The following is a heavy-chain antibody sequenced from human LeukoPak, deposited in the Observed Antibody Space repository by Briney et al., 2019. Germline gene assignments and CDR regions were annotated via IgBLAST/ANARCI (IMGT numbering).Heavy chain of an antibody. D-gene: IGHD3-10*01. CDR2: IRGSGGST. Sequence: PGGSLRLSCAASGFTFSSYAMSWVRQAPGKGLEWVSGIRGSGGSTFYADSVKGRFTISRDNSKNTLYLQMNSLRAEDTAVYYCASGGSGSALYYWGQGTQVTVSS. V-gene: IGHV3-23*01. CDR1: GFTFSSYA. J-gene: IGHJ4*02. CDR3: ASGGSGSALYY.